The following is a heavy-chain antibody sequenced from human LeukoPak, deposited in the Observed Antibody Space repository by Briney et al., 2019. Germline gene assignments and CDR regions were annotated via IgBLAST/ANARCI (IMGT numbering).Heavy chain of an antibody. D-gene: IGHD6-19*01. CDR2: IYYSGST. CDR3: ARAHSSGWPHMFDP. CDR1: GGSISSGGYY. J-gene: IGHJ5*02. Sequence: PSETLSLTCTVSGGSISSGGYYWSWIRQHPGKGLEWIGYIYYSGSTNYNPSLKSRVTISIDTSKNQFSLKVSSVTAADTAVYYCARAHSSGWPHMFDPWGQGTLVTVPP. V-gene: IGHV4-61*08.